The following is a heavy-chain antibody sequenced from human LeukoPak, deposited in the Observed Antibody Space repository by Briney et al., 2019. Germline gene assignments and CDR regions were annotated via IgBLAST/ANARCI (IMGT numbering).Heavy chain of an antibody. CDR2: IYYNGST. Sequence: SETLSLTCTVSGGSITNYFWSWIRQPPGKGLEWIGFIYYNGSTNYNPPLESRVTISVDTSKNQFFLKLSSVTAADTAVYYCARDMDYYGSGRFLYGMDVWGQGTTVTVSS. CDR3: ARDMDYYGSGRFLYGMDV. V-gene: IGHV4-59*01. CDR1: GGSITNYF. J-gene: IGHJ6*02. D-gene: IGHD3-10*01.